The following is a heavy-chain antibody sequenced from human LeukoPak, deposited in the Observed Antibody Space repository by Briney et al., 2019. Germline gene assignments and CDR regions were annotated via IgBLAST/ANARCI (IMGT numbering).Heavy chain of an antibody. V-gene: IGHV3-23*01. CDR2: ISGSGGST. J-gene: IGHJ4*02. CDR3: AKDRGIAARRDRPRDYYFDY. D-gene: IGHD6-6*01. Sequence: GGSLRLSCAASGFTFSSYAMSWVRQAPGKGLEWVSAISGSGGSTYYADSVKGRFTISRDNSKNTLYLQMNSLRAEDTAVYYCAKDRGIAARRDRPRDYYFDYWSQGTLVTVSS. CDR1: GFTFSSYA.